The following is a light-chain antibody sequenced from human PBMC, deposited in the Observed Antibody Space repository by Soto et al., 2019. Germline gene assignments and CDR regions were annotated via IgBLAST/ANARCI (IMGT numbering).Light chain of an antibody. CDR3: QQRSNWPFT. J-gene: IGKJ3*01. V-gene: IGKV3D-20*02. Sequence: EIVMTQSPAPLSVSPGARAPLSCRASQSVSSNLAWYQPPPVPAPRLLIYGASSRATGIPDRFSGSGSGTDFTLTISRLEPEDFAVYYCQQRSNWPFTFGPGTKVDIK. CDR1: QSVSSN. CDR2: GAS.